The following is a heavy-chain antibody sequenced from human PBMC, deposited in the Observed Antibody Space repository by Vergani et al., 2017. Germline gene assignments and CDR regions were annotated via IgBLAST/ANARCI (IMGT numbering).Heavy chain of an antibody. CDR1: GFSLSSGGMR. V-gene: IGHV2-70*04. CDR2: IDWDDDK. D-gene: IGHD3-22*01. J-gene: IGHJ6*01. CDR3: ERNPYYYDSSGYNPGYYGMDV. Sequence: QVTLKESGPALVKPTQTLTLTCSLSGFSLSSGGMRVSWIRQPPGKALEWLARIDWDDDKFYSTSLKTRLTITKDTSKNQVVLTMTNMDPVDTATYYCERNPYYYDSSGYNPGYYGMDVWGQGP.